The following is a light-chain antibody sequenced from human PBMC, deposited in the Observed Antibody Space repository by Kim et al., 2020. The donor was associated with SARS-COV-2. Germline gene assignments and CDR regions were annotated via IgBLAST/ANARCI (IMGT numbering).Light chain of an antibody. CDR1: SLRTYY. Sequence: SSELTQDPAVSVALGQTVRITCQGDSLRTYYASWYQQKPGQAPILVIYGKNKRPSGIPDRFSDSSSGNTASLTVTGAQAVDEAVYYCNSRDKSGDHVVFGGGTQLTVL. J-gene: IGLJ2*01. CDR2: GKN. V-gene: IGLV3-19*01. CDR3: NSRDKSGDHVV.